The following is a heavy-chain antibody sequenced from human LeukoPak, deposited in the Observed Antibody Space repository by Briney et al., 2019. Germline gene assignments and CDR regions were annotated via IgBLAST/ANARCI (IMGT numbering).Heavy chain of an antibody. D-gene: IGHD3-10*01. CDR1: GFTFSSYS. V-gene: IGHV3-21*01. J-gene: IGHJ4*02. Sequence: GGSLRLSCAASGFTFSSYSMNWVRQAPGKGLEWVSSISSSSSYIYYADSVKGRFTISRDNSKNTLYLQMNSLRAEDTAVYYCAKDIVEGFGEGGFDYWGQGTLVTVSS. CDR2: ISSSSSYI. CDR3: AKDIVEGFGEGGFDY.